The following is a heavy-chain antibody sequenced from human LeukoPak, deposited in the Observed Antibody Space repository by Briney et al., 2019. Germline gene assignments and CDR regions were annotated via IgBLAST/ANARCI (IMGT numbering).Heavy chain of an antibody. J-gene: IGHJ4*02. CDR1: GYTFTGYY. D-gene: IGHD2-2*02. Sequence: ASVKVSCKASGYTFTGYYMHWVRQAPGQGLEWMGWINPNSGGTNYAQKFQGRVTMTRDTSISTAYMELSRLRSDDTAVYYCARARLGYCSSTSCYTLYFDDWGQGILVTVSS. V-gene: IGHV1-2*02. CDR3: ARARLGYCSSTSCYTLYFDD. CDR2: INPNSGGT.